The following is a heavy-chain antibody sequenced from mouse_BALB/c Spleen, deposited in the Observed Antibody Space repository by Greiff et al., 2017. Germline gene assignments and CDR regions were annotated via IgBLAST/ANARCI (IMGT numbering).Heavy chain of an antibody. Sequence: EVKLMESGGGLVQPGGSRKLSCAASGFTFSSFGMHWVRQAPEKGLEWVAYISSGSSTIYYADTVKGRFTISRDNPKNTLFLQMTSLRSEDTAMYYCARSETVAWFAYWGQGTLVTVSA. V-gene: IGHV5-17*02. J-gene: IGHJ3*01. CDR1: GFTFSSFG. CDR2: ISSGSSTI. D-gene: IGHD4-1*01. CDR3: ARSETVAWFAY.